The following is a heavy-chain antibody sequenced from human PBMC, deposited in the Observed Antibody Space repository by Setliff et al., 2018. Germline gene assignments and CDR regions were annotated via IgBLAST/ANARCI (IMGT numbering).Heavy chain of an antibody. D-gene: IGHD3-16*01. Sequence: GGSLRLSCAVSGFTFSSYAMSWVRQAPGKGLEWVANIRQDGSEKYYVDSVKGRFTISRDNAKNPLYLQMNSLRAEDTAVYYCARVNAYNWFDPWGQGTLVTVSS. CDR2: IRQDGSEK. CDR1: GFTFSSYA. V-gene: IGHV3-7*01. CDR3: ARVNAYNWFDP. J-gene: IGHJ5*02.